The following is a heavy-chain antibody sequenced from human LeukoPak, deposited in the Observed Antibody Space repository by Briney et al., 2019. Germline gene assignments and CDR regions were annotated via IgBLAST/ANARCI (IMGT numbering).Heavy chain of an antibody. CDR3: ASDPSYSSSSPYFDY. D-gene: IGHD6-6*01. CDR2: ISWNSGNI. CDR1: GFTFDDYA. Sequence: GGSLRLSCAASGFTFDDYAMHWVRQVPGKGLEWVLGISWNSGNIEYADSVKGRFTISRDNAKKSLFLQMNSLRAEDTALYYCASDPSYSSSSPYFDYWGQGVLVTVSS. V-gene: IGHV3-9*01. J-gene: IGHJ4*02.